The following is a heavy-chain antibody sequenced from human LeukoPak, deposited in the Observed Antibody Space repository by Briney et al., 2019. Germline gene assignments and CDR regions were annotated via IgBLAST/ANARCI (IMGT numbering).Heavy chain of an antibody. V-gene: IGHV1-2*02. Sequence: ASVKVSCKASGYTFTGYYMHWVRQAPGQGLEWMGWINPNSGGTNYAQKFQGRVTMTRDTSISTAYMELSRLRSDDTAVYYCARVPDIVVVVAADTYYYYGMDVWGQGTTVTVSS. CDR3: ARVPDIVVVVAADTYYYYGMDV. CDR1: GYTFTGYY. J-gene: IGHJ6*02. D-gene: IGHD2-15*01. CDR2: INPNSGGT.